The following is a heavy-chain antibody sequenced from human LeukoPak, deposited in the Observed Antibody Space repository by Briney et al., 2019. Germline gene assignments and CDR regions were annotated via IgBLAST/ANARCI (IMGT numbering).Heavy chain of an antibody. V-gene: IGHV3-21*01. Sequence: PGGSLRLSCAASGFTFSSYSMNWVRQAPGKGLGWVSSISSSSSYIYYADSVRGRFTISRDNAKNSLYLQMNSLRAEDTAVYYCARVTVAGCDPWGQGTLVTVSS. CDR3: ARVTVAGCDP. J-gene: IGHJ5*02. D-gene: IGHD6-19*01. CDR1: GFTFSSYS. CDR2: ISSSSSYI.